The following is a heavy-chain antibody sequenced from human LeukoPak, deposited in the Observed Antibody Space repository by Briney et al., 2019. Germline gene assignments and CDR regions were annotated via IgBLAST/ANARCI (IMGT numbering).Heavy chain of an antibody. J-gene: IGHJ3*02. V-gene: IGHV4-4*07. CDR1: GGSISSYY. CDR2: IYTSGST. D-gene: IGHD6-19*01. Sequence: SSETLSLTCTVSGGSISSYYWSWIRQPAGKGLEWIGGIYTSGSTNYNPSLKSRVTMSVDTSKNQFSLKLSSVTAADTAVYYCASDTYSSGWYGDAFDIWGQGTMVTVSS. CDR3: ASDTYSSGWYGDAFDI.